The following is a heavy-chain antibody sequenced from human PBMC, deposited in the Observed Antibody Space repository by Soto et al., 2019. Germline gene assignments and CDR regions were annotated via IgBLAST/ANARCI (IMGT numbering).Heavy chain of an antibody. CDR3: ARLRITMVRGVFYYYMDV. Sequence: SETLSLTCTVSGGSISSYYWSWIRQPPGKGLEWIGYIYYSGSTNYNPSLKSRVTISVDTSKNQFSLKLSSVTAADTAVYYCARLRITMVRGVFYYYMDVWGKGTTVTVSS. CDR1: GGSISSYY. D-gene: IGHD3-10*01. V-gene: IGHV4-59*01. J-gene: IGHJ6*03. CDR2: IYYSGST.